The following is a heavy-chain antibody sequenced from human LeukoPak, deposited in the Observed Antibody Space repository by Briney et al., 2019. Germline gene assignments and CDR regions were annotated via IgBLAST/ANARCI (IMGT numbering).Heavy chain of an antibody. CDR3: AKDHEQQLVSDYFDY. V-gene: IGHV3-23*01. D-gene: IGHD6-13*01. CDR1: GFTFRSYA. J-gene: IGHJ4*02. CDR2: ISGSGGST. Sequence: GGSLRLSCAASGFTFRSYAMSWVRQAPGKGLEWVSAISGSGGSTYYADSVKGRFTISRDNSKNTLYLQMNSLRAEDTAVYYCAKDHEQQLVSDYFDYWGQGTLVTVSS.